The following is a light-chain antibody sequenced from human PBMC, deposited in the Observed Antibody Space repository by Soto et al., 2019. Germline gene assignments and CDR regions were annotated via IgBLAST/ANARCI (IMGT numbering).Light chain of an antibody. Sequence: QSVLTQPPSASGSPGQSVTISCTGTSSDVGGYNYVSWYQQYPGRAHKLMIYELTKRPSGVPDRFAASNSGNTASLTVSGLRAEEEADYYCSSYAASNTFYFVFGGGTKLTVL. CDR2: ELT. J-gene: IGLJ3*02. CDR3: SSYAASNTFYFV. V-gene: IGLV2-8*01. CDR1: SSDVGGYNY.